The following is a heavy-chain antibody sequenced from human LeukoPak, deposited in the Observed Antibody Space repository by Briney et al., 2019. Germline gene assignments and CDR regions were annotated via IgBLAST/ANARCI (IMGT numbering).Heavy chain of an antibody. CDR2: ISGNSNSI. CDR1: GFTFSHYS. J-gene: IGHJ5*02. CDR3: ARGVPQQCWFDP. V-gene: IGHV3-21*01. D-gene: IGHD6-13*01. Sequence: GGSLRLSCAVSGFTFSHYSMNWVRQAPGKGLEWVSSISGNSNSIYYADSVKGRFTVSRDNAKNSLFLRMDSLRVEDTAVYYCARGVPQQCWFDPWGQGTLVTVSS.